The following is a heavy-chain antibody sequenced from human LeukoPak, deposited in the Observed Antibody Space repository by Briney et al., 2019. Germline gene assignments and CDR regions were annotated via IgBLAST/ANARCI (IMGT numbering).Heavy chain of an antibody. CDR1: GFGFSTYA. Sequence: GGSLRLSCAASGFGFSTYAVHWVRQAPGMGLEWVSGISGDGYSTYYADSVKGRFTISRDNSKNTVYLQMNSLRDEDTAVYYCAKRSGSPRPEYFDYWGQGTLVTVSS. CDR2: ISGDGYST. J-gene: IGHJ4*02. V-gene: IGHV3-23*01. D-gene: IGHD1-14*01. CDR3: AKRSGSPRPEYFDY.